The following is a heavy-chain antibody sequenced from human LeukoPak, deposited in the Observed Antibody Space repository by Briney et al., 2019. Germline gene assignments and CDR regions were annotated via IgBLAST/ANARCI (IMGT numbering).Heavy chain of an antibody. Sequence: GGSLRLSCAASGFTFSSYSMNWVRQAPGKGLEWVSAISSSSSYIYYADSVKGRSTISRDNARNSLYLQMNSLRAEDTAMYYCAREGAAAAPYWGQGTLVTVSS. V-gene: IGHV3-21*01. J-gene: IGHJ4*02. D-gene: IGHD6-13*01. CDR2: ISSSSSYI. CDR1: GFTFSSYS. CDR3: AREGAAAAPY.